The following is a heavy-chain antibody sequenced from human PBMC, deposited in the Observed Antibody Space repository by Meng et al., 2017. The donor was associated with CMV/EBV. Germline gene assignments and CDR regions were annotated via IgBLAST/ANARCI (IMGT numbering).Heavy chain of an antibody. CDR1: GYTFTSYG. J-gene: IGHJ6*02. CDR3: ARVPGYRFGGSYGMDV. Sequence: ASVKVSCKASGYTFTSYGISWVRQAPGQGLEWMGWISAYNGNTNYAQKLQGRVTMTTDTSTSTAYMELRSLRSDDTAVYYCARVPGYRFGGSYGMDVWGQGTTVTVSS. V-gene: IGHV1-18*01. D-gene: IGHD3-16*01. CDR2: ISAYNGNT.